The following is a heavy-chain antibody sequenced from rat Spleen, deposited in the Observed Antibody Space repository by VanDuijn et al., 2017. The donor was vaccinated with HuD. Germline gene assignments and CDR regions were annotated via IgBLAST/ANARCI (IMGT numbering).Heavy chain of an antibody. CDR3: ARGEYNSDYFDY. D-gene: IGHD4-3*01. CDR1: GFTFSNYD. CDR2: ISTGGGNT. Sequence: EVQLVESGGGLVQPGRSLKLSCAASGFTFSNYDMAWVRQAPTKGLEGVASISTGGGNTYYRDSVKGRFTISRDNTKSTLSLQMDSLRSEDTATYYCARGEYNSDYFDYWGQGVMVTVSS. J-gene: IGHJ2*01. V-gene: IGHV5-25*01.